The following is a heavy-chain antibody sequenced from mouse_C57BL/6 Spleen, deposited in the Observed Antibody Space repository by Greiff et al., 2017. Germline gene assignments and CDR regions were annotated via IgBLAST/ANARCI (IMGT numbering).Heavy chain of an antibody. J-gene: IGHJ3*01. CDR1: GFTFSSYG. Sequence: EVMLVESGGDLVKPGGSLKLSCAASGFTFSSYGLSWFRQTPDKRLAWVATISSGGSYTYYPDSVKGRFTISRDNAKNTLYLQMSSLKSEDTAMYYCAGDGLGRGFAYWGQGTLVTVSA. D-gene: IGHD4-1*01. CDR3: AGDGLGRGFAY. V-gene: IGHV5-6*02. CDR2: ISSGGSYT.